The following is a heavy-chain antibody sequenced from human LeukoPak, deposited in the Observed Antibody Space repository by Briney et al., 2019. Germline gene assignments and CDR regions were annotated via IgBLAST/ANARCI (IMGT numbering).Heavy chain of an antibody. CDR2: INHSGST. V-gene: IGHV4-34*01. J-gene: IGHJ5*02. D-gene: IGHD2-2*01. Sequence: SETLSLTCAVYGGSFSGYYWSWIRQPPGKGLEWIGEINHSGSTNYNPSLKSRVIISVDTSKNQFSLKLSSVTAADTAVYYCARGRVVPEGDWFDPWGQGTLVTVSS. CDR3: ARGRVVPEGDWFDP. CDR1: GGSFSGYY.